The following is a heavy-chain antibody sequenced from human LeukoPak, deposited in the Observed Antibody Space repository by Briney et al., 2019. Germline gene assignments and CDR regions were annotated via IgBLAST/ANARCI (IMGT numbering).Heavy chain of an antibody. CDR3: ARASVTGTYYYYYMDV. V-gene: IGHV6-1*01. J-gene: IGHJ6*03. CDR1: GDSVSSNSAA. Sequence: SQTLSLTCAISGDSVSSNSAAWNWIRQSPSRGLEWLGRTYYRSKWYNDYAVSAKSRITINPDTSKNQFSLQLTSVTPEDTAVYYCARASVTGTYYYYYMDVWGKGTTVTVSS. CDR2: TYYRSKWYN. D-gene: IGHD6-19*01.